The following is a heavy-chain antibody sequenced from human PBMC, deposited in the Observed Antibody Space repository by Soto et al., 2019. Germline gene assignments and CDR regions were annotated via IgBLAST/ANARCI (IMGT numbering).Heavy chain of an antibody. J-gene: IGHJ4*02. Sequence: ASVKVSCKVSGYTLTELSMHWVRQAPGKGLEWMGCFDADNGDTIYAQKFQGRVTMTKDTSTDTAYMELSSLRSEDTAVYYCARDMGFGLSDYWGQGTLVTVS. CDR2: FDADNGDT. CDR3: ARDMGFGLSDY. V-gene: IGHV1-24*01. CDR1: GYTLTELS. D-gene: IGHD3-10*01.